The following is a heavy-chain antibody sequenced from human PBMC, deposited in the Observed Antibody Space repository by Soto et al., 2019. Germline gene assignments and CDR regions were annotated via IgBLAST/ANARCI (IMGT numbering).Heavy chain of an antibody. Sequence: XESLTISRKGSGYDFATYWIGLVRQMTGKGLEWMGIIYPGDSDTKYSPSFQGQVTISVDKSISTAYLQWSSLKASDTAMYYCARQRYNSGPTDNDMDVWGQGTTVTVSS. V-gene: IGHV5-51*01. CDR3: ARQRYNSGPTDNDMDV. CDR1: GYDFATYW. D-gene: IGHD6-19*01. CDR2: IYPGDSDT. J-gene: IGHJ6*02.